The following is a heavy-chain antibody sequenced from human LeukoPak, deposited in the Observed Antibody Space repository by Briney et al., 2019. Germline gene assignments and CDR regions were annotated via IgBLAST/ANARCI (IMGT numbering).Heavy chain of an antibody. V-gene: IGHV3-30*03. CDR2: ISSDGSNT. CDR3: ARDPGDYVGNDAFDI. Sequence: GGSLRLSCAASGFPFSDYGMNWVRQAPGKGLEWVASISSDGSNTYYVDSVKGRFTVSRDNSKNTVYLQMNSLRAEDTAVYYCARDPGDYVGNDAFDIWGQGTMVTVSS. J-gene: IGHJ3*02. CDR1: GFPFSDYG. D-gene: IGHD4-17*01.